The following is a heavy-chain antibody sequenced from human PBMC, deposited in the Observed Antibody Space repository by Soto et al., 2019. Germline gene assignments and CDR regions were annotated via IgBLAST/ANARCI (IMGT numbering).Heavy chain of an antibody. CDR3: TTDSIAAAETQYYYYYYGMDV. Sequence: EVQLVESGGGLVKPGGSLRLSCAASGFTFSNAWMNWVRQAPGKGLEWVGRIKSKTDGGTTDYAAPVKGRFTISRDDSKNTLYLQMNSLKPEATAVYYCTTDSIAAAETQYYYYYYGMDVWGQGTTVTVSS. CDR1: GFTFSNAW. CDR2: IKSKTDGGTT. V-gene: IGHV3-15*07. D-gene: IGHD6-13*01. J-gene: IGHJ6*02.